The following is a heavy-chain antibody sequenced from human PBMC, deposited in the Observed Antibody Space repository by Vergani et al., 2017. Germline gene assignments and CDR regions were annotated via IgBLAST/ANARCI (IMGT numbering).Heavy chain of an antibody. Sequence: QVQLVESGGGVVQPGRSLRLSCAASGFTFSSYAMHLVRQAPGKGLEWVAVISYDGSNKYYADSVKGRFTISRDNSKNTLYLQMNSLRAEDTAVYYCAREDSSSSFLWYFDLWGRGTLVTVSS. V-gene: IGHV3-30*04. CDR2: ISYDGSNK. CDR3: AREDSSSSFLWYFDL. CDR1: GFTFSSYA. D-gene: IGHD6-6*01. J-gene: IGHJ2*01.